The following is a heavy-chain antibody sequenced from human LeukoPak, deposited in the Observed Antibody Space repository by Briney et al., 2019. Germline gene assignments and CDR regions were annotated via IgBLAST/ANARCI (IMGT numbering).Heavy chain of an antibody. CDR3: ARRVDV. CDR2: IYYSGNT. V-gene: IGHV4-59*08. J-gene: IGHJ6*04. CDR1: GGSISSYY. Sequence: PSETLSLTCTVSGGSISSYYWSWIRQPPGKRLEWIGYIYYSGNTNYNPSLKSRVTISVDTSKNQFSLKLSSVTAADTAVYYCARRVDVWSKGTTVTVSS.